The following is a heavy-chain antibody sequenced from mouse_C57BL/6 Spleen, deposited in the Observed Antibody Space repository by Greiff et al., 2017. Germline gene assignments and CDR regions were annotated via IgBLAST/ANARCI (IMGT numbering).Heavy chain of an antibody. CDR3: ARRDGNGEGDY. CDR2: IYPRSGNT. D-gene: IGHD1-1*01. J-gene: IGHJ2*01. CDR1: GYTFTSYG. V-gene: IGHV1-81*01. Sequence: QVQLQQSGAELARPGASVKLSCKASGYTFTSYGISWVKQRTGQGLEWIGEIYPRSGNTYYNEKFKGKATLTADKSSSTLSMELRSLASEDSAVYFCARRDGNGEGDYWGQGTTLTVSS.